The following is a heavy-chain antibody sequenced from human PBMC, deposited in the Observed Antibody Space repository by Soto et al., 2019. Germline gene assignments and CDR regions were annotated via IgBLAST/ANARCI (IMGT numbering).Heavy chain of an antibody. D-gene: IGHD3-3*01. CDR2: IYYSGST. Sequence: SETLSLTCTVSGGSISSYYWSWIRQPPGKGLEWIGYIYYSGSTNYNPSLKSRVTISVDTSKNQFSLKLSSVTAADTAVYYCARASYDFWSGYPETPYYYYYYMDVWGKGTTVTSP. CDR3: ARASYDFWSGYPETPYYYYYYMDV. J-gene: IGHJ6*03. V-gene: IGHV4-59*01. CDR1: GGSISSYY.